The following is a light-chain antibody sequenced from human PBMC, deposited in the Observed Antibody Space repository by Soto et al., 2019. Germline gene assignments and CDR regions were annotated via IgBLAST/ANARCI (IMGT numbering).Light chain of an antibody. CDR1: QSVSSSY. CDR2: GTS. CDR3: QQYDSSLLT. V-gene: IGKV3-20*01. Sequence: EIVLTQSPGTLSLSPGERATLSCRASQSVSSSYLAWYQQKPGQAPRLLIYGTSSRAPDIPGTFSGSGSGTDFTLTIARLEPEDFAVYHCQQYDSSLLTFGGGTMVEIK. J-gene: IGKJ4*01.